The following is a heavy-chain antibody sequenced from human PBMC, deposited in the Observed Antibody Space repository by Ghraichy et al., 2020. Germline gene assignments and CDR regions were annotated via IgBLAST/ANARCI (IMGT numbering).Heavy chain of an antibody. D-gene: IGHD3-3*01. J-gene: IGHJ4*02. CDR2: ISPDGSNR. V-gene: IGHV3-30*03. Sequence: SLRLSCAAAGFTFSSRGMHWVRQAPGKGLEWVAIISPDGSNRHYADSVKGRFTISRDNSKNTLDFQMNSLRAEDTAVYYCAYWDGQMSNGLWSGPLDYWGQGTLVTVSS. CDR1: GFTFSSRG. CDR3: AYWDGQMSNGLWSGPLDY.